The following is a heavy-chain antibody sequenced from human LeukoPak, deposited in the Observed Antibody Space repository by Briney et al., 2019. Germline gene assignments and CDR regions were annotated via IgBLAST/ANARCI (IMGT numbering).Heavy chain of an antibody. V-gene: IGHV3-23*01. CDR3: AKDQSKYYGSPVDY. J-gene: IGHJ4*02. CDR1: GFTFSSYA. D-gene: IGHD3-10*01. CDR2: ISGSGGST. Sequence: GGSLRLSCAASGFTFSSYAMSWVRQAPGKGLEWVSAISGSGGSTHYADSVKGRFTISRDNSKNTLYLQMNSLRAEDTAVYYCAKDQSKYYGSPVDYWGQGTLVTVSS.